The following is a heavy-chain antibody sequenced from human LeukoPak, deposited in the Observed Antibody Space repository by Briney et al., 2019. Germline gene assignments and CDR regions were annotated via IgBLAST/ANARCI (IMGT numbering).Heavy chain of an antibody. Sequence: GGSLRLSCAASGFTFDDYAMSWVRQAPGKGLEWVSAISGSGGSTYYADSVKGRFTISRDNSKNTLYLQMNSLRAEDTAVYYCAKDHTYYDFWSGYYTHWGQGTLVTVSS. V-gene: IGHV3-23*01. CDR3: AKDHTYYDFWSGYYTH. J-gene: IGHJ4*02. D-gene: IGHD3-3*01. CDR2: ISGSGGST. CDR1: GFTFDDYA.